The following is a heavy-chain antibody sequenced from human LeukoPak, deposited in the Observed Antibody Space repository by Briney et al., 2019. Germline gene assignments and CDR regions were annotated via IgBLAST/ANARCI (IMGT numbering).Heavy chain of an antibody. V-gene: IGHV3-48*01. CDR1: GFAFSPYA. J-gene: IGHJ4*02. Sequence: GGSLRLSCAASGFAFSPYAMNWVRQAPGKGLEWVSFITGDSNTRYYADSMKGRFTVSRDNAENSLYLQMNSLSAEDTAVYYCARDRMGGSFDYWGQGTLVTVSS. D-gene: IGHD2-15*01. CDR2: ITGDSNTR. CDR3: ARDRMGGSFDY.